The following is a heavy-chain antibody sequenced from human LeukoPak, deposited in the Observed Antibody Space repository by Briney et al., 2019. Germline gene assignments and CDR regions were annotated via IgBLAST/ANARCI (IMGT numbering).Heavy chain of an antibody. V-gene: IGHV1-2*02. D-gene: IGHD2-21*01. J-gene: IGHJ5*02. CDR3: ARADRLHGGPYLIGP. CDR2: INPNSGGT. Sequence: GASVKVSCKASGYSFTDYYMHWVRQAPGQGLEWMGWINPNSGGTNSAQKFQGRVTMTRGTYITTVYMEVSWLTSDDTAIYYCARADRLHGGPYLIGPWGQGTLVTVSS. CDR1: GYSFTDYY.